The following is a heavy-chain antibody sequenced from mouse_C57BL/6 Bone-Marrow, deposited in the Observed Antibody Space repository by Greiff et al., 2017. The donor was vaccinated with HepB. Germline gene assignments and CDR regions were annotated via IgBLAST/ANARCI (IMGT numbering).Heavy chain of an antibody. D-gene: IGHD2-5*01. V-gene: IGHV1-50*01. CDR2: IDPSDSYT. CDR1: GYTFTSYW. J-gene: IGHJ3*01. Sequence: QVQLQQPGAELVKPGASVKLSCKASGYTFTSYWMQWVKQRPGQGLEWIGEIDPSDSYTNYNQKFKGKATLTVDTSSSTAYMQLSSLTSEDSAVYYCANSNPWFAYWGQGTLVTVSA. CDR3: ANSNPWFAY.